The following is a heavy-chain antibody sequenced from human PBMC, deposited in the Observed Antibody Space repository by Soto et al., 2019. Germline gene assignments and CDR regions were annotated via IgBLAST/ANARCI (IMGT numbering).Heavy chain of an antibody. D-gene: IGHD3-3*01. J-gene: IGHJ6*02. V-gene: IGHV3-48*02. Sequence: PXGSLILSCAASGFTFSSYSMNWVRQAPGKGLEWVSYIISSSTIYYADSVKGRFTISRDNAKNSLYLQMNSLRDEDTAVYYCARDLPYLDYDFWSGSKDYYYYYGMDVWGQGTTVTVSS. CDR2: IISSSTI. CDR3: ARDLPYLDYDFWSGSKDYYYYYGMDV. CDR1: GFTFSSYS.